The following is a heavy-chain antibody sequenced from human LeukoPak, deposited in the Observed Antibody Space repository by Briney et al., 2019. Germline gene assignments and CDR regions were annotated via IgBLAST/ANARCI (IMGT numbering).Heavy chain of an antibody. CDR3: ARFTGYCSGTSCYPNAFDI. Sequence: PSETLSLTCTVSGGSVTSYYWNWIRQPAGKGLEWIGRISTSGSTNYNPSLKSRVTISLDTSKNQFSLKLSSVTAADTAVFYCARFTGYCSGTSCYPNAFDIWGQGTMVTVSS. J-gene: IGHJ3*02. D-gene: IGHD2-2*01. V-gene: IGHV4-4*07. CDR1: GGSVTSYY. CDR2: ISTSGST.